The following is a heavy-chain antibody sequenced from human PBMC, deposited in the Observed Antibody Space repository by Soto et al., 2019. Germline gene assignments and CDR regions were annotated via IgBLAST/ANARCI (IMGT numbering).Heavy chain of an antibody. D-gene: IGHD3-22*01. CDR1: GGTFSSYA. CDR3: ANRNYYHSSGYTYPYFDF. J-gene: IGHJ4*02. Sequence: GASVKVSCKASGGTFSSYAISWVRQAPGQGLEWMGGIIPIFGTANYAQKFQGRVTITADESTSKAYMEMSSLRFEDTAVYYCANRNYYHSSGYTYPYFDFWGRGSLVTVSS. V-gene: IGHV1-69*13. CDR2: IIPIFGTA.